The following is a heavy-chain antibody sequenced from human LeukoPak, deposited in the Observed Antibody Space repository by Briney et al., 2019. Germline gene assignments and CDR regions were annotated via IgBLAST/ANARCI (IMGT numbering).Heavy chain of an antibody. D-gene: IGHD3-3*01. Sequence: PGGSLRLSCAASGFTFSNYNMNWVRQAPGKGLEWVSSISSSSSYIYYADSVKGRFTISRDNTKNSMYLRVNSLRAEDTAVYYCARSPYYDFWSGPPSYFDYWGQGTLVTVSS. V-gene: IGHV3-21*01. CDR1: GFTFSNYN. CDR3: ARSPYYDFWSGPPSYFDY. J-gene: IGHJ4*02. CDR2: ISSSSSYI.